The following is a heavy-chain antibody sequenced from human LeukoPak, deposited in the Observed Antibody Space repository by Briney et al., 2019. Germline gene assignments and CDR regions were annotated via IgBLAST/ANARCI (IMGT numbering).Heavy chain of an antibody. D-gene: IGHD6-19*01. CDR2: ISYDGSNK. CDR1: GFTFSSYA. V-gene: IGHV3-30-3*01. CDR3: AREGIAVAGTFHYYGMDV. J-gene: IGHJ6*02. Sequence: GGSLRLSCAASGFTFSSYAMHWVRQAPGKGLEWVAVISYDGSNKYYADSVKGRFTISRDNSKNTLCLQMNSLRAEDTAVYYCAREGIAVAGTFHYYGMDVWGQGTTVTVSS.